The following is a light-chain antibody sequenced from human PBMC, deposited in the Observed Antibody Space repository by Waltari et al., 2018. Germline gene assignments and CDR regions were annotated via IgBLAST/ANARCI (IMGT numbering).Light chain of an antibody. Sequence: QSALTQPASVSGSPGQSITISCTGTSSDVGGYYYVSWYQTHPGKAPKLMIYEVSNRPSGVSNRFSGAKSGNTASLTISGLQAEDEADYYCSSYTSSSTLGVFGGGTKLTVL. V-gene: IGLV2-14*01. CDR1: SSDVGGYYY. J-gene: IGLJ2*01. CDR2: EVS. CDR3: SSYTSSSTLGV.